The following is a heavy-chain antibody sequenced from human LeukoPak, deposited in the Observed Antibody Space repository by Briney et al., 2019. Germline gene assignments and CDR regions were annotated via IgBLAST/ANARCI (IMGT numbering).Heavy chain of an antibody. CDR2: IYYSGST. J-gene: IGHJ5*02. CDR1: GGSISSSSYY. D-gene: IGHD6-19*01. V-gene: IGHV4-39*07. Sequence: SSETLSLTCTVSGGSISSSSYYWGWIRQPPGKGLEWIGSIYYSGSTYYNPSLKSRVTISVDTSRNQFSMNLNSVTAADTGVYYCARGAGPPWFDPWGQGTLVTVSS. CDR3: ARGAGPPWFDP.